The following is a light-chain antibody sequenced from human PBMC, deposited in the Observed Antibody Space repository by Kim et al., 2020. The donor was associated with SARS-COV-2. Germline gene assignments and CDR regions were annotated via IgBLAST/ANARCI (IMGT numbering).Light chain of an antibody. V-gene: IGLV3-19*01. J-gene: IGLJ3*02. CDR1: SLRSYY. Sequence: ALGQTVRITCQGDSLRSYYASWYQQKSGQAPVVVIYGKNNRPSGIPDRFSGSSSGNTASLTITGAQAEDEADYYCNSRDSSGNHWVFGGGTQLTVL. CDR2: GKN. CDR3: NSRDSSGNHWV.